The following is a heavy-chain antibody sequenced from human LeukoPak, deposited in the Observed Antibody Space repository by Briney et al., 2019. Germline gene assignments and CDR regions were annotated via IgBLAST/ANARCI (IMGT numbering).Heavy chain of an antibody. V-gene: IGHV4-4*07. Sequence: PSETLSLTCTVSGGSLSNYYWSWIRRPAGKGLEWIGRIFPSGSTNYNPSLESRVTMSVDTPKNQFSLKVTSVTAADTALYYCARDRTGYVGYEGDPFDIWGQGTMVTVSS. CDR3: ARDRTGYVGYEGDPFDI. J-gene: IGHJ3*02. CDR2: IFPSGST. CDR1: GGSLSNYY. D-gene: IGHD5-12*01.